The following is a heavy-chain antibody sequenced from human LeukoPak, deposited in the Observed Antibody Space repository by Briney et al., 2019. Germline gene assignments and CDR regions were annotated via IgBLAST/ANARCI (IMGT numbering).Heavy chain of an antibody. CDR1: GYTFSSYY. Sequence: GASVKVSCKASGYTFSSYYMHWVRLAPGQGLEWMGIIDPTGGDTTYAPKFQDRVTLTRDTSTSTVYLGLSSLRSDDTAVYYCARDDSGTRRGLFEHWGQGTLVTVSS. V-gene: IGHV1-46*01. CDR3: ARDDSGTRRGLFEH. CDR2: IDPTGGDT. D-gene: IGHD4-17*01. J-gene: IGHJ4*01.